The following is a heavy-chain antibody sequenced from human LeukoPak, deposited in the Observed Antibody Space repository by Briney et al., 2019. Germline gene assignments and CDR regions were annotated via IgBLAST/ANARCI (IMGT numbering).Heavy chain of an antibody. CDR1: GGSFSGYY. Sequence: PSETLSLTCAVYGGSFSGYYWSWIRQPPGKGQGWIGEINHSGSTNYNPSLKSRVTISVDTSKNQFSLKLSSVTAADTAVYYCARGRGYSSSWYSYYYYMDVWGKGTTVTVSS. CDR2: INHSGST. CDR3: ARGRGYSSSWYSYYYYMDV. J-gene: IGHJ6*03. V-gene: IGHV4-34*01. D-gene: IGHD6-13*01.